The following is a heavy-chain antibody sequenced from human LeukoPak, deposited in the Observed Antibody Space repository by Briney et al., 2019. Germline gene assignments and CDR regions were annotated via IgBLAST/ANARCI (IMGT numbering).Heavy chain of an antibody. CDR2: ISAYNGNT. J-gene: IGHJ3*02. V-gene: IGHV1-18*04. CDR1: GYTFTSYY. D-gene: IGHD1-26*01. CDR3: ARKYSGSYLGPNAFDI. Sequence: GASVKVSCKASGYTFTSYYMHWVRQAPGQGLEWMGWISAYNGNTNYAQKLQGRVTMTTDTSTSTAYMELRSLRSDDTAVYYCARKYSGSYLGPNAFDIWGQGTMVTVSS.